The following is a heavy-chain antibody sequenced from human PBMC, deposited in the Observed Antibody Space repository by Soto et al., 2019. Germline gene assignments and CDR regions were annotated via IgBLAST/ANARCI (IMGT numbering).Heavy chain of an antibody. CDR1: GYTFSNYG. D-gene: IGHD6-19*01. V-gene: IGHV1-18*01. CDR3: SRFIMVGGWFDPNYYHGMDV. Sequence: QVQLVQSGAEVKKPGASVTVSCKTSGYTFSNYGINWVRQAPGQGLEWMGWISGYNGNTNYAQTVQGRVTMTTDTSTGTVYRERRSPKSDDTAIYYCSRFIMVGGWFDPNYYHGMDVWGQGTTVTVSS. CDR2: ISGYNGNT. J-gene: IGHJ6*02.